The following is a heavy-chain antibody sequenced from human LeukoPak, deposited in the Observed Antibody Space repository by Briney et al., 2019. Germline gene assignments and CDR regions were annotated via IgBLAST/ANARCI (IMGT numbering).Heavy chain of an antibody. CDR3: AKDPTYSYLDDAFDI. Sequence: GSLRLSCAASGFTFSSYRMHWVRQAPGKGLVWVSRIHSDGTSTSYADSVKGRFTISRDNAKNTLYLQMNSLRAEDTAVYYCAKDPTYSYLDDAFDIWGQGTMVTVSS. D-gene: IGHD5-18*01. J-gene: IGHJ3*02. CDR1: GFTFSSYR. CDR2: IHSDGTST. V-gene: IGHV3-74*01.